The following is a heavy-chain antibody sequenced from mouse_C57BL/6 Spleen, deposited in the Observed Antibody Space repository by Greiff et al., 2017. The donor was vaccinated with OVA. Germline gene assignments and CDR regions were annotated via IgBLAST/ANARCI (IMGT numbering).Heavy chain of an antibody. V-gene: IGHV1-47*01. D-gene: IGHD1-1*01. J-gene: IGHJ4*01. Sequence: VQLQQSGAELVKPGASVKMSCKASGYTFTTYPIEWMKQNHGKSLEWIGNFHPYNDDTKYNEKFKGKATLTVEKSSSTVYLELSRLTSDDSAVYYCARGTYYYGSSRYYAMDYWGQGTSVTVSS. CDR2: FHPYNDDT. CDR1: GYTFTTYP. CDR3: ARGTYYYGSSRYYAMDY.